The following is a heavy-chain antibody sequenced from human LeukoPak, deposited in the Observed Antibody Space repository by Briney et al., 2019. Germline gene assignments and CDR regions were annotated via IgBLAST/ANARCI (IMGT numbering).Heavy chain of an antibody. Sequence: ASVRVSCKASGYTFTDNYVHWVRQVPGQGLEWMGWMYPNSGGTNYAQKFQGRVTMTRDTSISIAYLDLSGLRSDDTAVYYCAREVWYYSQWGQGTLVTVSS. CDR2: MYPNSGGT. V-gene: IGHV1-2*02. CDR1: GYTFTDNY. CDR3: AREVWYYSQ. D-gene: IGHD6-13*01. J-gene: IGHJ4*02.